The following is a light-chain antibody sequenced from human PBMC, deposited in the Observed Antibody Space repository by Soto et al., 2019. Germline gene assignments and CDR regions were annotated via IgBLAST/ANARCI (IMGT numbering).Light chain of an antibody. CDR3: SSYTSSGTLV. Sequence: QSVLTQPASVSGSPGQSITISCTGTSSDVGGYNYVSWYQQHPGKAPKLIIYDVSNRPSGVSYRFSGSKSGNTASLTISGLQAEDEADYYCSSYTSSGTLVFGGGTKLTVL. CDR1: SSDVGGYNY. J-gene: IGLJ2*01. CDR2: DVS. V-gene: IGLV2-14*03.